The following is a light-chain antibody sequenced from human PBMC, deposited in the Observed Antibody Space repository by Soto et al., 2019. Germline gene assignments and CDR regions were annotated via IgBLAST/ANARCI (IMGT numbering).Light chain of an antibody. V-gene: IGKV1-5*01. Sequence: EIQMTQSPSTLSASVGDRVTITCRASQSISSWLAWYQQKPGKAPKLLIYDASSLESGVPSRFSGSGSGTEFTLTISSLQPDDFATYYCQQLESYPSTFGGGTKVDI. CDR1: QSISSW. CDR2: DAS. CDR3: QQLESYPST. J-gene: IGKJ4*01.